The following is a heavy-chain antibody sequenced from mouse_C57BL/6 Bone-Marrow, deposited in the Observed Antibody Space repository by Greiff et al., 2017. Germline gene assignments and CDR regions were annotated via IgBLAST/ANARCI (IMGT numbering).Heavy chain of an antibody. J-gene: IGHJ4*01. CDR3: AHSSGPLAMDY. Sequence: VQLLQPGAELVKPGASVKMSCKASGYTFTSYWITWVKQRPGQGLEWIGDIYPGSGSTNYNEKFKRKVTLTVDTSSSTAYMQSSSLTSEDSAVYDGAHSSGPLAMDYWGQGTSVTVSS. CDR1: GYTFTSYW. D-gene: IGHD3-2*02. CDR2: IYPGSGST. V-gene: IGHV1-55*01.